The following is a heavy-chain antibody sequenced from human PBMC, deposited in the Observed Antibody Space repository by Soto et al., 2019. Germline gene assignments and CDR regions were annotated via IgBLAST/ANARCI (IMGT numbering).Heavy chain of an antibody. Sequence: QVQLVQSGAEMKEPGDSVRVSCEASGYTFTAYDIHWVRQAPGQGLEWMGWINPRFGDTSYAQDFQGRVSMTRDTCTSTLDMELSRLSAADTAIYYRSRNIDYYDGPGSGTGQGFWGQATKVTVFS. J-gene: IGHJ6*01. D-gene: IGHD3-16*01. CDR1: GYTFTAYD. V-gene: IGHV1-2*02. CDR2: INPRFGDT. CDR3: SRNIDYYDGPGSGTGQGF.